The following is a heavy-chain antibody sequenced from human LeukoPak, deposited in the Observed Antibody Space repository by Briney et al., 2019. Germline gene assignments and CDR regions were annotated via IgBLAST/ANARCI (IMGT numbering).Heavy chain of an antibody. J-gene: IGHJ4*02. Sequence: PGGSLRLSCAASGFTFSSYGMFWVRQAPGKGLEWVALISYDGSIKHYADSVKGRFTISRDKSRNTLYLEMSSLRAVDTAVYFCAKTPWGYSSNYYGDFDYWGQGTLVTVSS. D-gene: IGHD1-26*01. V-gene: IGHV3-30*18. CDR1: GFTFSSYG. CDR2: ISYDGSIK. CDR3: AKTPWGYSSNYYGDFDY.